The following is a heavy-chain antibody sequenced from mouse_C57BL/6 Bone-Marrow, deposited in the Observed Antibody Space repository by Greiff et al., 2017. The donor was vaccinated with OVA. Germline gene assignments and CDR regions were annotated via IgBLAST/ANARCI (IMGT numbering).Heavy chain of an antibody. D-gene: IGHD1-1*01. V-gene: IGHV1-62-2*01. CDR2: FYPGSGSI. CDR3: ARHEEGNYYGHYFDY. J-gene: IGHJ2*01. Sequence: VQLQQSGAELVKPGASVKLSCKASGYTFTEYTIHWVKQRSGQGLEWIGWFYPGSGSIKYNEKFKDKATLTADKSYSTVYMELSRLTSEDSAVYFYARHEEGNYYGHYFDYWGQGTTLTVSS. CDR1: GYTFTEYT.